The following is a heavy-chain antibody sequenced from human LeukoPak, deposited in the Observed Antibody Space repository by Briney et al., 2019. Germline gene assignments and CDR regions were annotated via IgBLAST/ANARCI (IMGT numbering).Heavy chain of an antibody. CDR3: ARTRSYRIAVAGTGLDY. Sequence: GGSLRLSCAASGFTFSSYGMPWVRQAPGKGLEWVAVIWYDGSNKYYADSVKGRFTISRDNSKNTLYLQMNSLRAEDTAVYYCARTRSYRIAVAGTGLDYWGQGTLVTVSS. CDR2: IWYDGSNK. CDR1: GFTFSSYG. V-gene: IGHV3-33*01. J-gene: IGHJ4*02. D-gene: IGHD6-19*01.